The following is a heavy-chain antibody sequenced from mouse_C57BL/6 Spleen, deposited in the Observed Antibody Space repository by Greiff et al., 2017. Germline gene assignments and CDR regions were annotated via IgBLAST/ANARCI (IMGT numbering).Heavy chain of an antibody. D-gene: IGHD1-1*01. CDR1: GFNIQDDY. J-gene: IGHJ4*01. Sequence: EVQLQQSGAELVRPGASVKLSCTASGFNIQDDYVHWVKQRPGQGLEWIGWLDPENGDTEYPSKFQGKATITADTSSNTTYIQLSSLTSEDTAVYYCTAHYGSTAMDYWGQGTSVTVSS. CDR3: TAHYGSTAMDY. CDR2: LDPENGDT. V-gene: IGHV14-4*01.